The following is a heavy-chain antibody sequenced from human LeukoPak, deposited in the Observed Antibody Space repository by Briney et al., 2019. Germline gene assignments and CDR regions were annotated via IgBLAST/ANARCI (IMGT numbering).Heavy chain of an antibody. CDR3: ARVGKAYCGADCYPPGAFDI. J-gene: IGHJ3*02. CDR1: HYSISSTYY. CDR2: IYHSGST. D-gene: IGHD2-21*02. V-gene: IGHV4-38-2*02. Sequence: SETLSLTCTVSHYSISSTYYWGWIRQPPGKGLEWIASIYHSGSTHYNPSLKSRVTISIDTPKNQFSLKMNSMTAADTAMYFCARVGKAYCGADCYPPGAFDIWGQGTMVTVSS.